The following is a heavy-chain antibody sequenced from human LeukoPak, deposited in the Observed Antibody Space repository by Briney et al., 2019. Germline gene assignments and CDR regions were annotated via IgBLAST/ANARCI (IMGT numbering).Heavy chain of an antibody. Sequence: GGSLRLSCAASGFTFDDYAMHWVRQAPGKGLEWVSLISGDGGSTYYADSVKGRFTISRDNSKNSLYLQMNSLRTEDTAVYYCAKEQISLYYDILTGYPDYWGQGTLVTVSS. CDR2: ISGDGGST. CDR3: AKEQISLYYDILTGYPDY. D-gene: IGHD3-9*01. J-gene: IGHJ4*02. CDR1: GFTFDDYA. V-gene: IGHV3-43*02.